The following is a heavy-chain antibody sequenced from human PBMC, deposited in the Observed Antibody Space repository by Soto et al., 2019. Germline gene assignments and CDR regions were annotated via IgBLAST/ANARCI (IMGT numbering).Heavy chain of an antibody. CDR3: ARDLWGYCGTDCYPLDV. Sequence: SEALSLTCTVSGGSISRYYWSWIRQPPGKGLEWIGYMYNTGRTVYNPSFKSRVTISVDTSKNQFSLQLDSVTAADTAVYYCARDLWGYCGTDCYPLDVWGQGTTVTVSS. J-gene: IGHJ6*02. D-gene: IGHD2-21*02. CDR1: GGSISRYY. V-gene: IGHV4-59*01. CDR2: MYNTGRT.